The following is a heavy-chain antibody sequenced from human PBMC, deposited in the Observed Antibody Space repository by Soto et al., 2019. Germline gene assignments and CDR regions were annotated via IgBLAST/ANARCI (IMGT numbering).Heavy chain of an antibody. CDR3: ARESTDVLLWFGELLRLGLHGSDP. J-gene: IGHJ5*02. Sequence: APVKVSCKASGYTFTSYYMHWVRQAPGQGLEWMGIINPSGGSTSYAQKFQGRVTMTRDTSTSTVYMELSSLRSEDTAVYYCARESTDVLLWFGELLRLGLHGSDPWGKGTLVTVS. V-gene: IGHV1-46*03. D-gene: IGHD3-10*01. CDR1: GYTFTSYY. CDR2: INPSGGST.